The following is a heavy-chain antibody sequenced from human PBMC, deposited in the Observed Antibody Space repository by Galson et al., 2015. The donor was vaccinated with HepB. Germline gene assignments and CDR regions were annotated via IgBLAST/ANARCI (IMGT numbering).Heavy chain of an antibody. D-gene: IGHD6-13*01. CDR2: IIPILGIA. CDR3: ASRPGIAKPDVDY. CDR1: GGTFSSYA. Sequence: SVKVSCKASGGTFSSYAISWVRQAPGQGLEWMGRIIPILGIANYAQKFQGRVTITADKSTSTAYMELSSLRSEDTAVYYCASRPGIAKPDVDYWGQGTLVTVSS. V-gene: IGHV1-69*04. J-gene: IGHJ4*02.